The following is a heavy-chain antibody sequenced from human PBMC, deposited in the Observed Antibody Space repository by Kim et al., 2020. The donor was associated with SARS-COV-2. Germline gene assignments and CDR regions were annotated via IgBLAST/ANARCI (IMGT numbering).Heavy chain of an antibody. Sequence: SETLSLTCTVSGGSISSSSYYWGWIRQPPGKGLEWIGSIYYSGSTYYNPSLKSRVTISVDTSKNQFSLKLSSVTAADTAVYYCARPSHYYGSGEVDYWGQGTLVTVSS. CDR1: GGSISSSSYY. J-gene: IGHJ4*02. V-gene: IGHV4-39*01. CDR3: ARPSHYYGSGEVDY. CDR2: IYYSGST. D-gene: IGHD3-10*01.